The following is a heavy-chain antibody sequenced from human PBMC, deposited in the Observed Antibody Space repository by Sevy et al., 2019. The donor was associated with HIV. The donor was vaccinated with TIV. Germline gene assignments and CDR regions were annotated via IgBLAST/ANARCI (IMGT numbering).Heavy chain of an antibody. D-gene: IGHD1-26*01. J-gene: IGHJ1*01. CDR1: GYTFTSYG. CDR3: ARAPSGSQGPGQYFHH. V-gene: IGHV1-18*01. CDR2: ISTYNGDT. Sequence: ASVKVSCKTFGYTFTSYGISWVRQAPGRGLEWMGWISTYNGDTNSAQKLQGRVTMTTDTSTSTAYMELRSLRSDDTAVYYCARAPSGSQGPGQYFHHWGQGTLVTVSS.